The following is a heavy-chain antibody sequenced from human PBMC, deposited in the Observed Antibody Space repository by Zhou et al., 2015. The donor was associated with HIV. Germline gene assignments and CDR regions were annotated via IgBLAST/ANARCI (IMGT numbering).Heavy chain of an antibody. Sequence: QVQLVQSGAEVKKPGASVKVSCKASGYTFTSYDINWVRQATGQGLEWMGWMNPNSDNTGYAQKFQGRVTMTRNSSISTAYMELRSLRSEDTAVYYCARLGGSRGWYSMEYWGQGTLVTVSS. J-gene: IGHJ4*02. CDR1: GYTFTSYD. V-gene: IGHV1-8*01. CDR3: ARLGGSRGWYSMEY. D-gene: IGHD6-19*01. CDR2: MNPNSDNT.